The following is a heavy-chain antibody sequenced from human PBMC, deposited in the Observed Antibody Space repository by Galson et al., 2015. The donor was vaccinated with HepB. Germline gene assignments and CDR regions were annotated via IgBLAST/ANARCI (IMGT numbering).Heavy chain of an antibody. V-gene: IGHV1-46*01. CDR1: GYTFTSYY. J-gene: IGHJ5*02. Sequence: SVKVSCKASGYTFTSYYMHWVRQAPGQGLEWMGIINPSGGSTSYAQKFQGRVTMTRDTSTSTVYMELSSLRSEDTAVYYCARTQGRWGNDFLGWFDPWGQGILVTVSS. CDR2: INPSGGST. D-gene: IGHD1-1*01. CDR3: ARTQGRWGNDFLGWFDP.